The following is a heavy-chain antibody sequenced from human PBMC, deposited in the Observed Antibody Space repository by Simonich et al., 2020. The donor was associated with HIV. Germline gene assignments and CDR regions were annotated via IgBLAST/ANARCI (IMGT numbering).Heavy chain of an antibody. D-gene: IGHD1-7*01. CDR1: GGSISSYY. J-gene: IGHJ5*02. CDR3: ARGRKINGTYRWFDP. CDR2: INHRKNT. Sequence: QVQLQESGPGLVKPSETLSLTCTVSGGSISSYYWTWIRQPPGKGLEWISDINHRKNTNYNPSLKSRLTISIDTSKNQFSLKLTSVTAADTAIYYCARGRKINGTYRWFDPWGQGTLVTVSS. V-gene: IGHV4-59*12.